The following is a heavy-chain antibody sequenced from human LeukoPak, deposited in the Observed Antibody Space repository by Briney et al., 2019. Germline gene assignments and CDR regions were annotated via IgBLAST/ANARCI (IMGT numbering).Heavy chain of an antibody. CDR2: IYYSGST. CDR1: GGSISSYY. Sequence: TSETLSLTCTVSGGSISSYYWSWIRQPPGKGLEWLGYIYYSGSTNYNPSLKSRVTISVDTSKNQSSLKLSSVTAADTAVYYCARGSNARVNWFDPWGQGTLVTVSS. CDR3: ARGSNARVNWFDP. V-gene: IGHV4-59*01. J-gene: IGHJ5*02. D-gene: IGHD2-15*01.